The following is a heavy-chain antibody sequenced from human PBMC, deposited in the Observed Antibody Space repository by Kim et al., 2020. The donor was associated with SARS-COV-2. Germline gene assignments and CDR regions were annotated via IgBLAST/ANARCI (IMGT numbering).Heavy chain of an antibody. Sequence: AQKFQGRVTLTTDSSTNTAYLELRSLRSDDTAVYYCARVYGIVVVSYGVDVWGQGTTVTVSS. J-gene: IGHJ6*02. D-gene: IGHD2-2*01. CDR3: ARVYGIVVVSYGVDV. V-gene: IGHV1-18*01.